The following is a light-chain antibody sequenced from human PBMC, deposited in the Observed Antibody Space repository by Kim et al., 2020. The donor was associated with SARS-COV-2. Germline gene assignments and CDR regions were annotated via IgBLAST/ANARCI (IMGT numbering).Light chain of an antibody. CDR3: SSYTTGSTWV. Sequence: GQSITISGTGTSSDVGHYNYVSWYQQHPGKAPKLMIYDVNKRPSGVSNRFSGSKSGNTASLTISGLQAEDEADYYCSSYTTGSTWVFGGGTKLTVL. CDR1: SSDVGHYNY. J-gene: IGLJ3*02. CDR2: DVN. V-gene: IGLV2-14*04.